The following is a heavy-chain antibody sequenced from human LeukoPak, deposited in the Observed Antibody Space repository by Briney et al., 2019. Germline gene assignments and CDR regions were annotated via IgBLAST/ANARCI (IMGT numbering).Heavy chain of an antibody. CDR1: GGSISSYY. D-gene: IGHD3-3*01. Sequence: SETLSLTCTVSGGSISSYYWSWIRQPAGKGLEWIGRIYTSGSTNYNPSLKSRVTISVDKSKNQFSLKLSSVTAADTAVYYCASGPGVGYDFWSGTPSYYYYYMDVWGKGTTVTVSS. J-gene: IGHJ6*03. CDR3: ASGPGVGYDFWSGTPSYYYYYMDV. CDR2: IYTSGST. V-gene: IGHV4-4*07.